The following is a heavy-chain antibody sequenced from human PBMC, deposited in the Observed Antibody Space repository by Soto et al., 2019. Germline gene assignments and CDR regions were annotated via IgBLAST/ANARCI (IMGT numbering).Heavy chain of an antibody. Sequence: PGGSLRLSCAASGFTFSNAWMNWVRQAPGKGLEWVGRIKSKSAGGTADYAAPVKGRFTISRDDSKNALYLQMNSLKTEDTAVYYCIDYGDYFGQGTLVTVSS. V-gene: IGHV3-15*07. CDR3: IDYGDY. J-gene: IGHJ4*02. CDR2: IKSKSAGGTA. CDR1: GFTFSNAW.